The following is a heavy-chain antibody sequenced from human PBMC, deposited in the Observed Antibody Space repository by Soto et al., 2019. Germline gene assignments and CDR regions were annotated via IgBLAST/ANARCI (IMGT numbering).Heavy chain of an antibody. CDR1: GYTFTSYA. CDR3: ASGGLLWFGELIYYYYGMDV. Sequence: ASVKVSCKASGYTFTSYAMHWVRQAPGQRLEWMGWINAGNGNTKYSQKFQGRVTITRDTSASTAYMELSSLRSEDTAVYYCASGGLLWFGELIYYYYGMDVWGQGTTVTVPS. V-gene: IGHV1-3*01. CDR2: INAGNGNT. D-gene: IGHD3-10*01. J-gene: IGHJ6*02.